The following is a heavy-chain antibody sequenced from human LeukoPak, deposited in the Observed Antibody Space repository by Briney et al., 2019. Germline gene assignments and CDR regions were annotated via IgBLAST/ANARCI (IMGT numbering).Heavy chain of an antibody. J-gene: IGHJ3*02. V-gene: IGHV1-2*02. Sequence: ASVKVSCKASGYTFTGYYMHWVRQAPGQGLEWMGWINPNSGGTNYAQKFQGRVTMTRDTSISTAYMELSRLRSDDTAVYYCARDKGDDSSGDDAFDIRGQGTMVTVSS. CDR3: ARDKGDDSSGDDAFDI. CDR1: GYTFTGYY. D-gene: IGHD3-22*01. CDR2: INPNSGGT.